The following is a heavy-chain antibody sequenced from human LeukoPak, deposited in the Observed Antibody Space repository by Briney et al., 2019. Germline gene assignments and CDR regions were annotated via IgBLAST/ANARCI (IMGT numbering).Heavy chain of an antibody. D-gene: IGHD1-14*01. V-gene: IGHV3-33*01. CDR3: ARGPAFDY. J-gene: IGHJ4*02. CDR1: GFTFSSYG. Sequence: GRSLRLSCAASGFTFSSYGMHWVRQAPGKGLEWVAVIWYDGSNKYYADSVKGRFTISRDNSKNTLHLQMNSLRAEDTAVYCCARGPAFDYWGQGTLVTVSS. CDR2: IWYDGSNK.